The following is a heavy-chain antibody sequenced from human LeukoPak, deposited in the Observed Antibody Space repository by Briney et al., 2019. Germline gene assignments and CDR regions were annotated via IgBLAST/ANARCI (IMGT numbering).Heavy chain of an antibody. CDR2: IIPIFGTA. J-gene: IGHJ3*02. D-gene: IGHD5-24*01. Sequence: SVKVSCKASGGTFSSYAISWVRQAPGQGLEWMGGIIPIFGTANYAQKFQGRVTITADESTSTAYMELSSLRSEDTAVYYCAREIGDGYNLGACDIWGQGTMVTVSS. CDR3: AREIGDGYNLGACDI. CDR1: GGTFSSYA. V-gene: IGHV1-69*13.